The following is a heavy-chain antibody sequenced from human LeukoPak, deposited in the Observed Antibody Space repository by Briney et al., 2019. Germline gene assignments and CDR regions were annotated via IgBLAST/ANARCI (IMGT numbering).Heavy chain of an antibody. CDR2: ISWNRGSI. CDR3: AKGYCSSTSCYADY. J-gene: IGHJ4*02. V-gene: IGHV3-9*03. CDR1: GFTFDDYA. Sequence: GRSLRLSCAASGFTFDDYAMHWVRQAPGKGLEWVSGISWNRGSIGYADSVKGRFTISRDNAKNSLYLQMNSLRAEDMALYYCAKGYCSSTSCYADYWGQGTLVTVSS. D-gene: IGHD2-2*01.